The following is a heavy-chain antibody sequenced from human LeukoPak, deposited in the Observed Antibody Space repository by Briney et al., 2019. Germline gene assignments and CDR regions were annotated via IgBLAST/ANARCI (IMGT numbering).Heavy chain of an antibody. Sequence: GASVKVSCKASGGTFSSYAISWVRQAPGQGLEWMGGIIPIFGTANYVQKFQGRVTITADESTSTAYMELSSLRSEDTAVYYCARARTKASTYYYDSSGIFDYWGQGTLVTVSS. CDR1: GGTFSSYA. J-gene: IGHJ4*02. D-gene: IGHD3-22*01. V-gene: IGHV1-69*13. CDR3: ARARTKASTYYYDSSGIFDY. CDR2: IIPIFGTA.